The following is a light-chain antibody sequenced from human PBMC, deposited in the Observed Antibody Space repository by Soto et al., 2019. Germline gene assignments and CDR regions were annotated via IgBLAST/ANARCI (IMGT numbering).Light chain of an antibody. CDR2: EAS. J-gene: IGKJ4*01. V-gene: IGKV3-11*01. CDR3: QHRANWPLT. CDR1: QSVSSY. Sequence: EIVLTQSPATLSLSPGERATLSCRASQSVSSYLAWYQQKAGQAPTLLIYEASNRATGITPRFSGSGSGTDFTLTISSLEPEDFAVYYCQHRANWPLTFGGGTTVEIK.